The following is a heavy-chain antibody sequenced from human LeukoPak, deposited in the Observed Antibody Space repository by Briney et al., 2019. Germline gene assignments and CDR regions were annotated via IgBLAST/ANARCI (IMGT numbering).Heavy chain of an antibody. J-gene: IGHJ3*02. CDR1: GFNLTNYA. CDR3: AKRGPYSWADAFDI. CDR2: ISYSGDNK. D-gene: IGHD5-18*01. V-gene: IGHV3-30*04. Sequence: GGSLRLSCAASGFNLTNYAMHWVRQVPGKGLEWVTLISYSGDNKYYADSVKGRFTISRDNSKNTLYLQMNSLRAEDTAVYYCAKRGPYSWADAFDIWGQGTMVTVSS.